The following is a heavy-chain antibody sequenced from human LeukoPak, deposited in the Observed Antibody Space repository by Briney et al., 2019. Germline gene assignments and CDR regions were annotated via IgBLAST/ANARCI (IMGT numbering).Heavy chain of an antibody. CDR3: ARDSRYYDFWSGYVDY. CDR2: IYTGGNT. D-gene: IGHD3-3*01. Sequence: PSETLSLTCTVSGGSISFYYRTWIRQSAGKGLEWIGRIYTGGNTNYNPSLKSRATLSIDTSKNQFSLMLTSVTAADTAVYYCARDSRYYDFWSGYVDYWGQGILVTVSS. J-gene: IGHJ4*02. CDR1: GGSISFYY. V-gene: IGHV4-4*07.